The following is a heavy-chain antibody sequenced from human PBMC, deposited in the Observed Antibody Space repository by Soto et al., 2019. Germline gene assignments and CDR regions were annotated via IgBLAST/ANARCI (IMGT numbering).Heavy chain of an antibody. CDR1: GFTFXXXX. V-gene: IGHV3-30-3*01. Sequence: QVQLVESGGGVVQPGRSLRLSCAASGFTFXXXXXXXXXXXXXXXXXXLAVISYDGSNKYYADSVKGRFTISRDNXXXXXXXXXXXXXXXXXXXXXXXRXAVEMXXIHVFDYWGQGTLVTVSS. CDR3: XRXAVEMXXIHVFDY. CDR2: ISYDGSNK. J-gene: IGHJ4*02.